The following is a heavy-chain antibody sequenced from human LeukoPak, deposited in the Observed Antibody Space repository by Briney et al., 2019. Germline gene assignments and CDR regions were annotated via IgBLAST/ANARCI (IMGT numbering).Heavy chain of an antibody. Sequence: SGTLSLTCTVSGASISGWYWSWIRQPPGKGLEWIGYVYGSGYTNYNPSLKSRVTMSIDTSKNHFSLKLTSVTAADTATYYCARETSLAGFASGLGFNYWGQGILVTVSS. CDR2: VYGSGYT. D-gene: IGHD6-19*01. J-gene: IGHJ4*02. CDR1: GASISGWY. CDR3: ARETSLAGFASGLGFNY. V-gene: IGHV4-59*01.